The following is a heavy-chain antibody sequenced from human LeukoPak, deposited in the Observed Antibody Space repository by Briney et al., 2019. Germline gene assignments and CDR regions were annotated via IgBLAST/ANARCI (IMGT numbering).Heavy chain of an antibody. J-gene: IGHJ4*02. CDR3: ARGEHSVDS. CDR1: GGAIRSHY. CDR2: IYSSGYT. D-gene: IGHD1/OR15-1a*01. V-gene: IGHV4-4*07. Sequence: PSETLSLTCTVSGGAIRSHYWNWIQQPAGKGLEWIGRIYSSGYTNDNPFLKSRITMSVDMSKNQFSLRLDSVTAADTAVYYCARGEHSVDSWGQGMLVTVSS.